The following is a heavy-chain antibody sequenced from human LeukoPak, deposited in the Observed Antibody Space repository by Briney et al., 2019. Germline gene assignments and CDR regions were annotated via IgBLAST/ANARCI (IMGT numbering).Heavy chain of an antibody. CDR3: ASGSGYPLYYYYYYMDV. CDR1: GGSFSGYY. V-gene: IGHV4-34*01. Sequence: SETLSLTCAVYGGSFSGYYWSWIRQPPGKGLEWIGEINHSGSTNYNPSLKSRVTISVDTSKNQFSLKLSSVTAADTAVYYCASGSGYPLYYYYYYMDVWGKGTTVTVSS. CDR2: INHSGST. D-gene: IGHD5-12*01. J-gene: IGHJ6*03.